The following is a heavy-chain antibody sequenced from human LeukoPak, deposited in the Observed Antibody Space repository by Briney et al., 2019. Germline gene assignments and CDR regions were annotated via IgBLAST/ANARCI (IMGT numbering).Heavy chain of an antibody. CDR2: IYYSGST. CDR3: ARDPYSGSYYYAFDI. CDR1: GGSISSYY. D-gene: IGHD1-26*01. V-gene: IGHV4-59*01. Sequence: SETLSLTCTVSGGSISSYYWSWIRQPPGKGLEWIGYIYYSGSTNYNPSLKSRVTISVDTSKNQFSLKLSSVTAADTAVYYCARDPYSGSYYYAFDIWGQGTMVTVSS. J-gene: IGHJ3*02.